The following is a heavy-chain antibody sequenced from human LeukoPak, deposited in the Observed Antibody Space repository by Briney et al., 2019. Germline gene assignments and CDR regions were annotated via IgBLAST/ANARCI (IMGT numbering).Heavy chain of an antibody. Sequence: SETLSLTCTVSGGSISSSNYYWGWIRQPPGKGLEWIGSISYSGSTYYIPSLQSRVTISADTSKNQFSLKLSSVTAADTAVYYCARHRESSGYSPFDYWGQGTLVTVSS. J-gene: IGHJ4*02. CDR3: ARHRESSGYSPFDY. D-gene: IGHD3-22*01. CDR1: GGSISSSNYY. CDR2: ISYSGST. V-gene: IGHV4-39*01.